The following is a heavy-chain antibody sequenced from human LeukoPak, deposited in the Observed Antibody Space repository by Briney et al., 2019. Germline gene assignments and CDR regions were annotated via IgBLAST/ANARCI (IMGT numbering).Heavy chain of an antibody. CDR2: INPNSGDT. V-gene: IGHV1-2*02. CDR1: GYTFIGYY. D-gene: IGHD6-19*01. CDR3: ARPQSSGWDHFVDY. J-gene: IGHJ4*02. Sequence: ASVKVSCKASGYTFIGYYMHWVRQAPGQGLEWMGWINPNSGDTTYAQKFQGRVTMTRDTSITTAHMELSGLRSDDTALYYCARPQSSGWDHFVDYWGQGPLVTVAS.